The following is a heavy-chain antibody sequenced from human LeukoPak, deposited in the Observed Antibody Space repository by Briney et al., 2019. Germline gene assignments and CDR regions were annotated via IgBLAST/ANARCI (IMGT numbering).Heavy chain of an antibody. CDR2: INTNTGNP. CDR1: GYTFTSYA. V-gene: IGHV7-4-1*04. D-gene: IGHD6-6*01. J-gene: IGHJ6*03. Sequence: ASVKVSCKASGYTFTSYAMNWVRQAPGQGLEWMGWINTNTGNPTYAQGFTGRFVFSLDTSVSMAYLQISSLKAEDTAVYYCARDQSSSWSSYYYMDVWGKGTTVTVSS. CDR3: ARDQSSSWSSYYYMDV.